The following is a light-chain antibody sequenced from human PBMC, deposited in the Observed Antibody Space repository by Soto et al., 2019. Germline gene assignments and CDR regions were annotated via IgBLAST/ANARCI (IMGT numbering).Light chain of an antibody. CDR1: QSVSSSY. V-gene: IGKV3D-20*02. CDR3: QQHSNGPPIT. CDR2: IAS. J-gene: IGKJ5*01. Sequence: DIVLMYFSGALSFSPGESATLSCRARQSVSSSYRDLDQHKPSQAPGPRIHIASGSTRATPVTFRFSGTGTGFALTITSLEPEHLAVYVYQQHSNGPPITFGQGTRLEIK.